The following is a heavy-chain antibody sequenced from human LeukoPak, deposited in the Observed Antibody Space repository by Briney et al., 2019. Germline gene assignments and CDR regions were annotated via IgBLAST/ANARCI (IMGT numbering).Heavy chain of an antibody. CDR2: ISGSGTST. Sequence: GGSLRLSCAASGFTFSTYAMNWVRQAPGKGLEWVSTISGSGTSTYYPDSVKGRFTISRDNSKNTLYLQMNSLRAEDTAVYYCAKDPGDLSNLPSDYWGQGTLVTVSS. CDR1: GFTFSTYA. CDR3: AKDPGDLSNLPSDY. V-gene: IGHV3-23*01. J-gene: IGHJ4*02. D-gene: IGHD7-27*01.